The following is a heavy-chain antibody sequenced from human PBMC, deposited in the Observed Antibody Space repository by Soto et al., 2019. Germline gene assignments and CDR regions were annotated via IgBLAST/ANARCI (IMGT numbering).Heavy chain of an antibody. CDR2: IYPGDSDT. Sequence: GESLKISCKGSGYSFTSYWIGWVRQMPGKGLEWMGIIYPGDSDTRYSPSFQGQVTISADKSISTAYLQWSSLKASDTAVYYCARGYSYTQPVFDYWGLGTLVTVSS. V-gene: IGHV5-51*01. CDR3: ARGYSYTQPVFDY. D-gene: IGHD5-18*01. CDR1: GYSFTSYW. J-gene: IGHJ4*02.